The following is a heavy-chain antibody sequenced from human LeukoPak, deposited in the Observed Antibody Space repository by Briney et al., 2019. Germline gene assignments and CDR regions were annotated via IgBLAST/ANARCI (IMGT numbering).Heavy chain of an antibody. CDR2: IWYDGSNK. Sequence: PGGSLRLSCAASGFTFSSYGMHWVRQAPGKGLEWVAVIWYDGSNKYYADSVKGRFTISRDNSKNTLYLQMNSLRAEDTAVYYCARDEAGRGARRVITYYFDYWGQGTLVTVSS. CDR3: ARDEAGRGARRVITYYFDY. V-gene: IGHV3-33*01. D-gene: IGHD3-22*01. J-gene: IGHJ4*02. CDR1: GFTFSSYG.